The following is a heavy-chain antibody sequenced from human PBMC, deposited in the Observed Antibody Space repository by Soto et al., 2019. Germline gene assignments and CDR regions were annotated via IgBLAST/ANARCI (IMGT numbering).Heavy chain of an antibody. D-gene: IGHD2-15*01. CDR3: ARVSVVVAAAPWYFDY. J-gene: IGHJ4*02. CDR2: ISAYNGNT. Sequence: GASVKVSCKASGYTFTSYGISWVRQAPGQGLEWMGWISAYNGNTNYAQKLQGRVTMTTDTSTSTAYMELRSLRSDDTAVYYCARVSVVVAAAPWYFDYWGQGTLVTVSS. V-gene: IGHV1-18*01. CDR1: GYTFTSYG.